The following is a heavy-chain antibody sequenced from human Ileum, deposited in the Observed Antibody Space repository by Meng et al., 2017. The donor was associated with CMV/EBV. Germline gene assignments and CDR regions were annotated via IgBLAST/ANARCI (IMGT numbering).Heavy chain of an antibody. CDR1: GFTFSKYN. CDR3: TSKVATLDGRDAFDI. J-gene: IGHJ3*02. CDR2: ITYGSTYI. D-gene: IGHD2-2*03. V-gene: IGHV3-21*01. Sequence: GGSLRLSCVASGFTFSKYNMNWVRQAPGKGLEWVASITYGSTYIHYAESVTGRFTISRDNSWNSLYLQMNSLRAEDTAVYYWTSKVATLDGRDAFDIWGQGTMVTVSS.